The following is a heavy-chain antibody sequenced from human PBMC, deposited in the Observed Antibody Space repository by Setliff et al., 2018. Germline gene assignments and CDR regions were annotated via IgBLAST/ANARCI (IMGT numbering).Heavy chain of an antibody. CDR3: ARDRISRYYDSGAHAFDI. CDR1: GFTFSSYA. CDR2: IKGDGSEK. J-gene: IGHJ3*02. D-gene: IGHD3-22*01. V-gene: IGHV3-7*03. Sequence: GGSLRLSCAASGFTFSSYAMHWVRQAPGKGLEWVANIKGDGSEKFYLDSVKGRFTISRDNAKNSLYLQMNSLRAEDTAVYYCARDRISRYYDSGAHAFDIWGQGTMVTVSS.